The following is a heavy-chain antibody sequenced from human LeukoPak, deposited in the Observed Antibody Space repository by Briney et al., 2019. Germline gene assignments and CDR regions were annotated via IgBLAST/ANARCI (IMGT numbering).Heavy chain of an antibody. CDR3: ASGAPSSSWYGIFDY. V-gene: IGHV4-59*08. D-gene: IGHD6-13*01. J-gene: IGHJ4*02. Sequence: SETLSLTCTVSGGSISSYYWSWIRQPPGKGLEWIGYIYYSGSTNYNPSLKSRVTISVDTSKNQFSLKLSSVTAADTAVYYCASGAPSSSWYGIFDYWGQGTLVTVSS. CDR2: IYYSGST. CDR1: GGSISSYY.